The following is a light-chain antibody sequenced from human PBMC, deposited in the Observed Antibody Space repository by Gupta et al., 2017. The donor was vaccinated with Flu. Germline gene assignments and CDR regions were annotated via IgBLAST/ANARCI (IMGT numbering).Light chain of an antibody. CDR1: QRISSY. J-gene: IGKJ1*01. Sequence: DIQMTQSPSSLSASVGDRVTITCRASQRISSYLNWYQQKSGKVPKLLIYTATTLQSGVPSRFSGSGSGTDFALTITSLQPEDVATYYCQQSYSEGWTFGQGTKVEIK. CDR3: QQSYSEGWT. CDR2: TAT. V-gene: IGKV1-39*01.